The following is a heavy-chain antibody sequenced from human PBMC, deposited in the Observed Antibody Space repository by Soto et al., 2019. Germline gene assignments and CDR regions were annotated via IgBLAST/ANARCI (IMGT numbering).Heavy chain of an antibody. D-gene: IGHD2-15*01. Sequence: PGGSLRLSCAASGFTFSSYWMHWVRQAPGKGLVWVSRINSDGSSTSYADSVKGRFTISRDNSKNTLYLQMNSLRAEDTAVYYCASGYCSGGSCYHASFDYWGQGTLVTVSS. J-gene: IGHJ4*02. CDR3: ASGYCSGGSCYHASFDY. CDR2: INSDGSST. V-gene: IGHV3-74*01. CDR1: GFTFSSYW.